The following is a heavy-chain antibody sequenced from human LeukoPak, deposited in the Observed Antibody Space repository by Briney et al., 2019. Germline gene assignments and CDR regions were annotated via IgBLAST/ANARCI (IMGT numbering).Heavy chain of an antibody. J-gene: IGHJ4*02. V-gene: IGHV3-64*01. D-gene: IGHD3-22*01. CDR1: GFTFSSYA. CDR2: ISSNGGST. Sequence: GGSLRLSCAASGFTFSSYAMHWVRQAPGKGLEYVSAISSNGGSTYYANSVKGRFTISRDNSKNTLYLQMGSLRAEDMAVYYCARWRHSSGYYYDDWGQGTLVTVSS. CDR3: ARWRHSSGYYYDD.